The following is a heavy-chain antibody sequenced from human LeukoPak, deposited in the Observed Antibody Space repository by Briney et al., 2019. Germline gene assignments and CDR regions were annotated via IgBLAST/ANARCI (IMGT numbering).Heavy chain of an antibody. CDR1: GFTFSSYS. Sequence: PGGYLRLSCAASGFTFSSYSMNWVRQAPGKGLEWVSSISSSSSYIYYADSVKGRFTISRDNAKNSLYLQMNSLRAEDTAVYYCARGAHDVWGSYRPYYFDYWGQGTLVTVSS. V-gene: IGHV3-21*01. J-gene: IGHJ4*02. D-gene: IGHD3-16*02. CDR3: ARGAHDVWGSYRPYYFDY. CDR2: ISSSSSYI.